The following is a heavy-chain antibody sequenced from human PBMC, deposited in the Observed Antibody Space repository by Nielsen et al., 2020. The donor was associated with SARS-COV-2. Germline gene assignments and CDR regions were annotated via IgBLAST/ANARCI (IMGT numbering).Heavy chain of an antibody. CDR1: GYTFTSYY. CDR2: INSSGGST. Sequence: ASVKVSCKASGYTFTSYYMHWARQAPGQGLEWMGIINSSGGSTSYAQKFQGRVTMTRDTSTSTVYMELSSLRSEDTAVYYCASNSMPRSSMDVWGQGTTVTVSS. D-gene: IGHD2/OR15-2a*01. CDR3: ASNSMPRSSMDV. J-gene: IGHJ6*02. V-gene: IGHV1-46*01.